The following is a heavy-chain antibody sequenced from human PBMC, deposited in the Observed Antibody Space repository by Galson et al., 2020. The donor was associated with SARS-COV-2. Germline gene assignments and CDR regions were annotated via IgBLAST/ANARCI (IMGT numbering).Heavy chain of an antibody. Sequence: SVKVSCKASGGTFSSSDVNWVRQAPGQGLEWLGGFIHVFHTSTYAQKFQGRVKITADEPTTTAYMELTSLRSDDTAVYFCVRGEVQTLDYWGQGTLVTVSS. CDR1: GGTFSSSD. V-gene: IGHV1-69*13. CDR3: VRGEVQTLDY. D-gene: IGHD1-1*01. CDR2: FIHVFHTS. J-gene: IGHJ4*02.